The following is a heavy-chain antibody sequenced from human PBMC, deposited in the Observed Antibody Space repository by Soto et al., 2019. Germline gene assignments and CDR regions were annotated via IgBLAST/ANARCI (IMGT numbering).Heavy chain of an antibody. CDR1: GGSFSGYY. Sequence: SETLSLTCAVYGGSFSGYYWSWIRQPPGKGLEWIGEINHSGSTNYNPSLKSRVTISVDTSKNQFSLKLSSVTAADTAVYYCARGVGEFDYWGQGTLVTVSS. CDR2: INHSGST. CDR3: ARGVGEFDY. V-gene: IGHV4-34*01. J-gene: IGHJ4*02.